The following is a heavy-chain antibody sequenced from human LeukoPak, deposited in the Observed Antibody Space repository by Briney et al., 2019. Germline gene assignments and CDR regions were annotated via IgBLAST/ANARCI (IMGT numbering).Heavy chain of an antibody. CDR1: GYTFTSYG. CDR2: ISAYNGNT. D-gene: IGHD6-13*01. Sequence: ASVKVSCKASGYTFTSYGIGLVRQAPGQGLEWMGWISAYNGNTNYAQKLQGRVTMTTDTSTSTAYMELRSLRSYDTAVYYCASSRSGAFDIWGQGTMVTVSS. J-gene: IGHJ3*02. V-gene: IGHV1-18*01. CDR3: ASSRSGAFDI.